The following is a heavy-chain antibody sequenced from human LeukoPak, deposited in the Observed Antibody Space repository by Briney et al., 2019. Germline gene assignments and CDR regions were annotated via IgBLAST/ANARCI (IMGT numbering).Heavy chain of an antibody. CDR3: AKGGLYYYDSSGYYPIY. D-gene: IGHD3-22*01. J-gene: IGHJ4*02. CDR2: ISSSGSTI. CDR1: GFTFSSYE. V-gene: IGHV3-48*03. Sequence: GSLRLSCAASGFTFSSYEMNWVRQAPGKGLEWVSYISSSGSTIYYADSVKGRFTISRDNAKNSLYLQMNSLRAEDTAVYYCAKGGLYYYDSSGYYPIYWGQGTLVTVSS.